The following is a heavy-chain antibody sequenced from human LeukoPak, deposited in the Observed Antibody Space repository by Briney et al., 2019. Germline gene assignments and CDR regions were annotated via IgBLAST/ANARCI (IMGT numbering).Heavy chain of an antibody. CDR1: GFTFSSYA. V-gene: IGHV3-23*01. CDR2: ISGSGGST. D-gene: IGHD6-13*01. CDR3: AKDRQRFAAAGTTFDY. J-gene: IGHJ4*02. Sequence: GGSLRLSCAASGFTFSSYAMSWVRQAPGKGLEWVSAISGSGGSTYYADSVKGRFTISRDNPKNTLYLQMNSLRAEDTAVYYCAKDRQRFAAAGTTFDYWGQGTLVTASS.